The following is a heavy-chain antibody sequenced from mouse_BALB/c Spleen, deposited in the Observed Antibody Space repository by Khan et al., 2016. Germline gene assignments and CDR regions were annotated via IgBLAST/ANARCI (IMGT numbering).Heavy chain of an antibody. J-gene: IGHJ4*01. CDR3: VSYAYYPYALDY. D-gene: IGHD2-3*01. CDR2: LRSKSNNFAT. V-gene: IGHV10-1*02. Sequence: EVELVESGGGLVQPKGSLKLPCAASGFTFKTYAMNWVRQAPGKGQDWIARLRSKSNNFATYYSDSVKDRFTISRDDSQNMLSLQMNTVQTEDTAMYYCVSYAYYPYALDYWGQGTSVTVSS. CDR1: GFTFKTYA.